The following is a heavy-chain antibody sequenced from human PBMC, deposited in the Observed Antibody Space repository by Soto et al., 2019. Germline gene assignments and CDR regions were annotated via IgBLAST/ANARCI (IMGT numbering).Heavy chain of an antibody. CDR1: GYTFSNFA. J-gene: IGHJ6*02. CDR2: INPGNGNT. CDR3: ARAVARGVKTIYYYYGMDV. V-gene: IGHV1-3*01. Sequence: ASVKVSCKASGYTFSNFAMHWVRQAPGQRLEWKGWINPGNGNTKYSQTFQGRVTITRDTSASTAYMELSSLRSEDTAVYYCARAVARGVKTIYYYYGMDVWGQGTTVTVSS. D-gene: IGHD3-10*01.